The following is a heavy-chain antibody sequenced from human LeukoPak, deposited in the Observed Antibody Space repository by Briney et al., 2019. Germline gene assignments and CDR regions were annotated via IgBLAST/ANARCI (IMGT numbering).Heavy chain of an antibody. CDR3: ARDTGAYYYDSSGYPQFEYDAFDI. J-gene: IGHJ3*02. V-gene: IGHV1-69*04. CDR1: GGTFSSYA. D-gene: IGHD3-22*01. CDR2: IIPILGIA. Sequence: ASVKVSCKASGGTFSSYAISWVRQASGQGLEWMGRIIPILGIANYAQKFQGRVTITADKSTSTAYMELSSLRSEDTAVYYCARDTGAYYYDSSGYPQFEYDAFDIWGQGTMVTVSS.